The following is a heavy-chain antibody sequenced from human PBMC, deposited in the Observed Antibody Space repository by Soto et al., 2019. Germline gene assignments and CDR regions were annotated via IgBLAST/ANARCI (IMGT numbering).Heavy chain of an antibody. CDR1: GFTFSSYA. Sequence: SGFTFSSYAMHWVRQAPGKGLEWVAVISYDGSNKYYADSVKGRFTISRDNSKNTLYLQMNSLRAEDTAVYYCARNDFWSGYGSFGMDVWGQGTTVTVSS. V-gene: IGHV3-30-3*01. CDR3: ARNDFWSGYGSFGMDV. CDR2: ISYDGSNK. J-gene: IGHJ6*02. D-gene: IGHD3-3*01.